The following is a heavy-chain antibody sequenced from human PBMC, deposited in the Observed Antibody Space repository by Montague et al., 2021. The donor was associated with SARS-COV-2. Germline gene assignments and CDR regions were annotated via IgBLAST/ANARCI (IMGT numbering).Heavy chain of an antibody. Sequence: PALVKPTQTLTLTCTFSGFSLSTSGMCVSWIRQPPGKALEWLALIDWDDDKYYSTSLKTRLTISKDTSKNQVVLTMTNMDPVDTATYYCAHRKVLAAAWDYWGQGTLVTVSS. CDR1: GFSLSTSGMC. D-gene: IGHD6-13*01. J-gene: IGHJ4*02. V-gene: IGHV2-70*12. CDR3: AHRKVLAAAWDY. CDR2: IDWDDDK.